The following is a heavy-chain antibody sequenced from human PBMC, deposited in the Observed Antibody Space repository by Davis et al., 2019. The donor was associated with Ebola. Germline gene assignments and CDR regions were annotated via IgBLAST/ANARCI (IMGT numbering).Heavy chain of an antibody. J-gene: IGHJ4*02. CDR1: GYTFTSYA. CDR3: ARAQFPTTSDH. CDR2: INPHNGNT. V-gene: IGHV1-18*01. D-gene: IGHD1-1*01. Sequence: APVKVSCKASGYTFTSYAMNWVRQAPGQGLEWMGWINPHNGNTNYAQNVQGRVTMTTDTSTSTAYMEVGSLRSDDTAVYYCARAQFPTTSDHWGQGTLVTVSS.